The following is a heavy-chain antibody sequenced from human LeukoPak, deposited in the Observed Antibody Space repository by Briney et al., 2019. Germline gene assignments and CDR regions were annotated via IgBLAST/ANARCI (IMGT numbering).Heavy chain of an antibody. CDR1: GDSISSSSYY. CDR3: ARHSAAVLAPADY. Sequence: SETLSLTCTVSGDSISSSSYYWGWIRQPPGKGLEWIGSIYYSGRTYYNPSLKSRITISVDTSTNQISLQLSSVTAADTAVYYCARHSAAVLAPADYWGQGTLVTVSS. J-gene: IGHJ4*02. CDR2: IYYSGRT. D-gene: IGHD4/OR15-4a*01. V-gene: IGHV4-39*01.